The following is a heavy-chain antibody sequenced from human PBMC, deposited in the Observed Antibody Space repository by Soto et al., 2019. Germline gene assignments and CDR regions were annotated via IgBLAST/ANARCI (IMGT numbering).Heavy chain of an antibody. V-gene: IGHV4-59*01. J-gene: IGHJ6*03. CDR2: IYYSGST. D-gene: IGHD3-16*01. CDR1: GGSISSYY. CDR3: ARGGSGLKRYYYMDV. Sequence: SETLSLTCTVSGGSISSYYWSWIRQPPGKGLEWIGYIYYSGSTNYNPSLKSRVTISVDTSKNQFSLKLSSVTAADTAVYYCARGGSGLKRYYYMDVWGKGTTVTFSS.